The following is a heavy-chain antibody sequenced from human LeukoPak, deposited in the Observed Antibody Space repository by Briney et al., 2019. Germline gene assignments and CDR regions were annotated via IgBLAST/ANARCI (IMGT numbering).Heavy chain of an antibody. D-gene: IGHD2-2*01. V-gene: IGHV3-66*01. J-gene: IGHJ6*03. Sequence: GGSLRLSCVASEFTFSLYAMSWVRQAPGKGLEWVSVIYSGGSTYYADSVKGRFTISRDNSKNTLYLQMNSLRAEDTAVYYCARIRCSSTSCYWYYYYYMDVWGKGTTVTVSS. CDR2: IYSGGST. CDR3: ARIRCSSTSCYWYYYYYMDV. CDR1: EFTFSLYA.